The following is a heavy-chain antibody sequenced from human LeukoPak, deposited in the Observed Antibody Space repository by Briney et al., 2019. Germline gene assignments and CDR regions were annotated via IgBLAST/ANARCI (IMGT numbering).Heavy chain of an antibody. Sequence: GGSLRLSCAASGFTFSGYSMSWVRQAPGKGLEWVSSISSSSSYIYYADSVKGRFTISRDNAKNSLYLQMNSLRAEDTAVYYCARDRSTYYDILTGYSQGAFDIWGQGTMVTVSS. CDR2: ISSSSSYI. CDR3: ARDRSTYYDILTGYSQGAFDI. J-gene: IGHJ3*02. CDR1: GFTFSGYS. D-gene: IGHD3-9*01. V-gene: IGHV3-21*01.